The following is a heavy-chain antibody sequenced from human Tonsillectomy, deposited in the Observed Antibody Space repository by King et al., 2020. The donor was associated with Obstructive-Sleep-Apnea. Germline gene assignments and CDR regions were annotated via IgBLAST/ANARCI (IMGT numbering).Heavy chain of an antibody. D-gene: IGHD5/OR15-5a*01. V-gene: IGHV3-7*03. Sequence: VQLVESGGGLVQPGGSLRLSCAASGFTFSRYWMSWVRQAPGKGLEWVANITENGSEKYYVDSVKGRFTISRDDATNSLYLQMNSLRAEDTAVYYCARSRDLSTITDYCGQGTLVTVSS. CDR2: ITENGSEK. CDR1: GFTFSRYW. J-gene: IGHJ4*02. CDR3: ARSRDLSTITDY.